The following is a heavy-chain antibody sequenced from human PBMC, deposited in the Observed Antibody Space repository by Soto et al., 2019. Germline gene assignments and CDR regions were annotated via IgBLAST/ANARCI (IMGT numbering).Heavy chain of an antibody. CDR1: GGTFSSYT. D-gene: IGHD4-4*01. Sequence: QVQLVQSGAEVKKPGSSVKVSCKASGGTFSSYTVSWVRQAPGQGLEWMGRIIPILGIANYAQKFQGRVTITADKSTSTAYRELSSLRSEDTAVYYCARGVSNYGWFDPWGQGTLVTVSS. CDR2: IIPILGIA. CDR3: ARGVSNYGWFDP. J-gene: IGHJ5*02. V-gene: IGHV1-69*02.